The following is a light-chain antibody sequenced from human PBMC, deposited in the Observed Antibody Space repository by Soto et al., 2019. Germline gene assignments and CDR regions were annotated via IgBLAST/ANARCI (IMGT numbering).Light chain of an antibody. Sequence: QSALTQPASVSGSPGQSITISCTGSSSDVGGSKYVSWYQQHPGKAPRLLIYEVRYRPSGVSNRFSGSKSGNTASLTVSGLQAEDEADYYCSSKSSSGTLYVFGTGTKVTVL. J-gene: IGLJ1*01. CDR3: SSKSSSGTLYV. V-gene: IGLV2-14*01. CDR1: SSDVGGSKY. CDR2: EVR.